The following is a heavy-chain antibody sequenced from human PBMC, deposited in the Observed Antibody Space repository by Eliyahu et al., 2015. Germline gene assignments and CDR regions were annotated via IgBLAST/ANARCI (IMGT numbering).Heavy chain of an antibody. Sequence: QVQLVESGGDLVKPGGSLRLSCAXSGFTLSDXYXTWIRQAPGKGLEWISYIRSNGKDMYYADSVKGRFTISRDNAKNSLYLQMNSLRAEDTAVYYCARSSGGTCLDSWGQGTLVTVSS. D-gene: IGHD2-15*01. CDR1: GFTLSDXY. J-gene: IGHJ4*02. V-gene: IGHV3-11*01. CDR3: ARSSGGTCLDS. CDR2: IRSNGKDM.